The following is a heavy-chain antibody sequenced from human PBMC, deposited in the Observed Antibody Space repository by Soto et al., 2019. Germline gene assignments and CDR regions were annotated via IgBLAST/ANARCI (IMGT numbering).Heavy chain of an antibody. CDR3: ARARSGGPYCSSTSCYAGYGMDV. V-gene: IGHV3-33*01. CDR2: IWYDGSNK. D-gene: IGHD2-2*01. Sequence: GGSLRLSCAASGFTFSSYGMHWVRQAPGKGLEWVAVIWYDGSNKYYADSVKGRFTISRDNSKNTLYLQMNSLRAEDTAVYYCARARSGGPYCSSTSCYAGYGMDVWGQGTTVTVSS. CDR1: GFTFSSYG. J-gene: IGHJ6*02.